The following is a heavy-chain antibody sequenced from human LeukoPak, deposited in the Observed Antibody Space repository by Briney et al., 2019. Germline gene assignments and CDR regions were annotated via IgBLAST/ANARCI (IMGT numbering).Heavy chain of an antibody. D-gene: IGHD2-15*01. CDR1: GYTFTGYY. CDR2: INPNSGGT. Sequence: ASVKVSCKASGYTFTGYYMHWVRQAPGQGLEWMGWINPNSGGTNYAQKFQGRVTMTRDTSISTAYMELSRLRSDDTAVYYCARDLYSVVVAATPDYWGQGTLVTVSS. V-gene: IGHV1-2*02. J-gene: IGHJ4*02. CDR3: ARDLYSVVVAATPDY.